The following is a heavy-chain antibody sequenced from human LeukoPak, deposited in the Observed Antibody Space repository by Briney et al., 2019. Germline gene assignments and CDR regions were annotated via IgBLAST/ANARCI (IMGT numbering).Heavy chain of an antibody. CDR2: ISGSGGST. D-gene: IGHD5-18*01. Sequence: GGSLRLSCAASGFTFSSYAMSWVRQAPGKGLEWVSAISGSGGSTYYADSVKGRFTISRDNSKNTLYLQMNSLRAEDTAVYYCVKRANGYSYGPNWFDPWGQGTLVTVSS. CDR3: VKRANGYSYGPNWFDP. J-gene: IGHJ5*02. CDR1: GFTFSSYA. V-gene: IGHV3-23*01.